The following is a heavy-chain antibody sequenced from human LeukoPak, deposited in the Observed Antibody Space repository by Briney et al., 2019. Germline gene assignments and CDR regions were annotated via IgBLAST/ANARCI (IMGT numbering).Heavy chain of an antibody. V-gene: IGHV3-9*03. CDR2: MSWNSGTR. J-gene: IGHJ4*02. CDR1: GFTFDDYA. Sequence: GRSLRLSCAASGFTFDDYAMHWVRQAPGKGLEWVSGMSWNSGTRGYADSVKGRFTISRDNAKNSLYLQMISLRAEDMALYYCAKDVVGDYGGNWNYFDYWGQGTLVTVSS. D-gene: IGHD4-23*01. CDR3: AKDVVGDYGGNWNYFDY.